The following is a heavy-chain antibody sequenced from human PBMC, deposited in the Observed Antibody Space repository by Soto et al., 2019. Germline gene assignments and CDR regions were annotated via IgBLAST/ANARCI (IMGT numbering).Heavy chain of an antibody. CDR2: ISGSGGST. J-gene: IGHJ4*02. Sequence: PGGSLSLSCAASGFTFSTYAMSWVRQDPGKGLEWVSAISGSGGSTYYADSVKGRFTISRDNSKNTLYMQMNSLRAEETAVYYCAKDTYDYVWGSYRYLAYWCQGTLVTVSS. D-gene: IGHD3-16*02. V-gene: IGHV3-23*01. CDR1: GFTFSTYA. CDR3: AKDTYDYVWGSYRYLAY.